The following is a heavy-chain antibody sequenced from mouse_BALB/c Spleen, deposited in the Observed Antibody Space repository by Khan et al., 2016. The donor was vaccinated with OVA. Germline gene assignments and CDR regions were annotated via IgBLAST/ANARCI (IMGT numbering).Heavy chain of an antibody. CDR1: GFTFSTYG. V-gene: IGHV5-6*01. J-gene: IGHJ3*01. CDR3: ARLAYYYDSEWFAD. Sequence: EVELVESGGDLVKPEGSLKLSCAASGFTFSTYGMSWVRQTPDKRLEWVATISSGGSYTYYPASVQGRFTISRAHAKNTLYLQMSSLKSEDTAMFYCARLAYYYDSEWFADWGQGTLVTVSA. D-gene: IGHD1-1*01. CDR2: ISSGGSYT.